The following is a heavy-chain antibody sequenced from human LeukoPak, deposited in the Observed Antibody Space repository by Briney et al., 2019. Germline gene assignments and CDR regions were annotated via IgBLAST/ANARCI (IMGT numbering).Heavy chain of an antibody. V-gene: IGHV3-30-3*01. CDR3: ARALDSSSWYSPYYYYYGMDV. D-gene: IGHD6-13*01. CDR2: ISYDGSNK. J-gene: IGHJ6*02. CDR1: GFTFSSYA. Sequence: GRSLRLSCAASGFTFSSYAMHWVRQAPGKGLEWVAVISYDGSNKYYADSVKGRFTISRDNSKNTLYLQMNSLRAEDTAVYYCARALDSSSWYSPYYYYYGMDVWGQGTTVTVSS.